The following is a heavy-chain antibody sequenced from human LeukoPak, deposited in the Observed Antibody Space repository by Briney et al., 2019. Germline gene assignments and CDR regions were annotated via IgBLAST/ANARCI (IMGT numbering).Heavy chain of an antibody. CDR2: ISSDGSST. V-gene: IGHV3-74*01. CDR3: ARDRGGSGPTTTDY. Sequence: GGSLRLSCAASGFTFSTYWMHWVRQAPGKGLVWVSRISSDGSSTIYADSVKGRFTITRDSAKNTLYLQMNCLRAEDTAVYYCARDRGGSGPTTTDYWGQGTLVTVSS. J-gene: IGHJ4*02. D-gene: IGHD6-19*01. CDR1: GFTFSTYW.